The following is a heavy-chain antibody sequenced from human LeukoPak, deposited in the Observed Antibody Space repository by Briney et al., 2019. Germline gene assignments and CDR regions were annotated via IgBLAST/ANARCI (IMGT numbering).Heavy chain of an antibody. CDR1: GFTFSSYA. CDR2: ISSSGTPI. Sequence: GGSLRLSCAASGFTFSSYAMSWVRQAPGKGLEWVSYISSSGTPIYYTDSVKGRFTISRDIAKNSLYLQMNSLRAEDTAVYYCARVSGYRATFDYWGQGTLVTVSS. D-gene: IGHD3-9*01. CDR3: ARVSGYRATFDY. V-gene: IGHV3-48*03. J-gene: IGHJ4*02.